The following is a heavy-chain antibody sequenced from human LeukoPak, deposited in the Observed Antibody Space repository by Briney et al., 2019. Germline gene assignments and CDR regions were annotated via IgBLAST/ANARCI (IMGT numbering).Heavy chain of an antibody. CDR1: GGSINSSDYY. V-gene: IGHV4-39*07. CDR3: ARVYYSSSYDYWYFDL. Sequence: SETLSLTCPVSGGSINSSDYYWGWIRQPPGKGLEWIGSIYYSGTTYYTPSLKSRVTISVDTSKNQFSLKLTSVTAADTAVYYCARVYYSSSYDYWYFDLWGRGTLVTVSS. CDR2: IYYSGTT. D-gene: IGHD6-13*01. J-gene: IGHJ2*01.